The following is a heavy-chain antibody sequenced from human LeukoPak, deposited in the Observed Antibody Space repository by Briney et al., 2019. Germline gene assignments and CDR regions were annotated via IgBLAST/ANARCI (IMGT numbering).Heavy chain of an antibody. Sequence: SETLSLTCTVSGGSVSSYYWSWIRQPPEKGLEWIGYIYYSGSTSYNPSLKSRVSISVDTSNNQFSLKLTSITAADTAVYYCARVRRSGSYPPYFDYWGQGTLVTASS. D-gene: IGHD3-22*01. CDR1: GGSVSSYY. CDR3: ARVRRSGSYPPYFDY. V-gene: IGHV4-59*02. J-gene: IGHJ4*02. CDR2: IYYSGST.